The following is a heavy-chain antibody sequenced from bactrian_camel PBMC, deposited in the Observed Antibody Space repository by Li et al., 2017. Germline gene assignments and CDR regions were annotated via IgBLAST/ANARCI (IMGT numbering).Heavy chain of an antibody. CDR1: GHTYSNNC. V-gene: IGHV3S54*01. Sequence: HVQLVESGGGSVQPGGSLRLSCGASGHTYSNNCLGWFRQRPGKEREAVASIYTGDGRTYYADSVKERFTISKDNYQQTIYLQMNNVKSDDSAMYYCASDRVSTTTPRRINAILQYPTRGQGTQVTVS. CDR2: IYTGDGRT. D-gene: IGHD3*01. CDR3: ASDRVSTTTPRRINAILQYPT. J-gene: IGHJ4*01.